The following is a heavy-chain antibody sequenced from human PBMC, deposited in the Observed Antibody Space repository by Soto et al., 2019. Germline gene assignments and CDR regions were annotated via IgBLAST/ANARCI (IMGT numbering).Heavy chain of an antibody. CDR1: GYPFTSYV. V-gene: IGHV1-18*01. J-gene: IGHJ6*03. Sequence: ASLKVSCKSSGYPFTSYVISWVRQAPGQGLEWMGWISAYNGNTNYAQKLQGRVTMTTDTSTSTAYMELRSLRSDDTAVYYCARVGYCSSTSCYLTYYYYYYMDVWGKGTTVTVSS. CDR2: ISAYNGNT. D-gene: IGHD2-2*03. CDR3: ARVGYCSSTSCYLTYYYYYYMDV.